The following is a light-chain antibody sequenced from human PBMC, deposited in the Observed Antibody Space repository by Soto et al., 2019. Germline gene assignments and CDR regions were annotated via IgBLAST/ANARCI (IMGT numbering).Light chain of an antibody. CDR3: QAWVTSVV. J-gene: IGLJ2*01. CDR2: QDD. V-gene: IGLV3-1*01. Sequence: SYELTQPPSLSVSPGQTASITCSGHNLATNYVFWYQQKAGQSPVVVIYQDDKRPSGIPERFSGSNSGNTATLTITDAQAIDEADYYCQAWVTSVVFGGGTKVTVL. CDR1: NLATNY.